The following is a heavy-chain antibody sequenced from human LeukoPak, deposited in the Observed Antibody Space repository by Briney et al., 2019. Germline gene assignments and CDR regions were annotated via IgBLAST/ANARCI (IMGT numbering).Heavy chain of an antibody. V-gene: IGHV3-30*04. CDR1: GFTFGSYA. Sequence: PGGSLRLSCAASGFTFGSYAMHWVRQAPGKGLEWVAVISYDGSNKYYADSVKGRFTISRDNSKNTLYLQMNSLRAEDTAVYYCARDIAVTADFDYWGQGTLVTVSS. D-gene: IGHD2-21*02. CDR3: ARDIAVTADFDY. CDR2: ISYDGSNK. J-gene: IGHJ4*02.